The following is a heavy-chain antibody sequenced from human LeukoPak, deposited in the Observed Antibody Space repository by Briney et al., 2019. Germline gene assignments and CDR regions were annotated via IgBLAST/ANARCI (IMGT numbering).Heavy chain of an antibody. CDR3: ATGFRYSGSYYLW. D-gene: IGHD1-26*01. J-gene: IGHJ4*02. CDR2: ISASNGKT. CDR1: GYTFTTYG. V-gene: IGHV1-18*01. Sequence: GASVKVSCKASGYTFTTYGISWVRQAPGQGLEWMGWISASNGKTNYAQKVQGRVTVTTDTSTSTAYMELRSLRSDDTAVYYCATGFRYSGSYYLWWGQGTLVTVSS.